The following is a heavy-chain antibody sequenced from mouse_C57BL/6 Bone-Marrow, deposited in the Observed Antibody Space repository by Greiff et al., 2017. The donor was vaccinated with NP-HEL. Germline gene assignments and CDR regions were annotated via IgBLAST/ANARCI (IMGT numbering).Heavy chain of an antibody. CDR1: GYTFTSYW. V-gene: IGHV1-69*01. CDR3: ARYRNYDFDY. D-gene: IGHD2-1*01. J-gene: IGHJ2*01. CDR2: IDPSDSYT. Sequence: QVQLQQPGAELVMPGASVKLSCKASGYTFTSYWMHWVKQRPGQGLEWIGEIDPSDSYTNYNQKFKGKSTLTVDKSSSTAYMQLSSLTSEDSAVYYCARYRNYDFDYWGQGTTLTVSS.